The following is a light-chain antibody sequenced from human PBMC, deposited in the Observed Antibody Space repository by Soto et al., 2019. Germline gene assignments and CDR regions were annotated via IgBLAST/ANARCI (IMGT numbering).Light chain of an antibody. Sequence: QSVLTQPPSASGTPGQSVTISCSGSRSNIGENTVNWYRQFPGTAPKVLIYSDNQRPSAVPDRFSGSKSGASASLAIYGLQSEDEADYYCASWDDSLNVWVFGGGTKVTVL. V-gene: IGLV1-44*01. CDR1: RSNIGENT. CDR2: SDN. J-gene: IGLJ3*02. CDR3: ASWDDSLNVWV.